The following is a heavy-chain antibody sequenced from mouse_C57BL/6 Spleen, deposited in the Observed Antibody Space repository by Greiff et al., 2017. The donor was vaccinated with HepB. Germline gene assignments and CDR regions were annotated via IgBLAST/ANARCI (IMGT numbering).Heavy chain of an antibody. Sequence: EADGGLVQPKGSLKLSCAASGFSFNTYAMNWVRQAPGKGLEWVARIRSKSNNYATYYADSVKDRFTISRDDSESMLYLQMNNLKTEDTAMYYCVRQAYGSAWFAYWGQGTLVTVSA. D-gene: IGHD1-1*01. V-gene: IGHV10-1*01. CDR1: GFSFNTYA. J-gene: IGHJ3*01. CDR2: IRSKSNNYAT. CDR3: VRQAYGSAWFAY.